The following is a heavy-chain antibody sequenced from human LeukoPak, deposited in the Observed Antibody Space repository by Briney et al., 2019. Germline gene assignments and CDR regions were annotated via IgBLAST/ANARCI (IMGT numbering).Heavy chain of an antibody. Sequence: GGSLRLSCAASGLTFDDYAMHWVRQAPGKGLEWVSGISWNSGSIGYADSVKGRFTISRDNAKNSLYLQMNSLRAEDTALYYCAKARRGYYDSSGRFDYWGQGTLVTVSS. V-gene: IGHV3-9*01. CDR2: ISWNSGSI. J-gene: IGHJ4*02. D-gene: IGHD3-22*01. CDR3: AKARRGYYDSSGRFDY. CDR1: GLTFDDYA.